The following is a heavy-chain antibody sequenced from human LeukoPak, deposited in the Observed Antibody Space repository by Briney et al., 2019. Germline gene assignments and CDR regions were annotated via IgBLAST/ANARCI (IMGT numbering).Heavy chain of an antibody. V-gene: IGHV3-53*01. CDR3: ARSFLYGSINRCTKSFDI. D-gene: IGHD3-22*01. Sequence: PGGSLRLSCAASGFTVSSNYMSWVRQAPGKGLEWVSVVYSGGKTFYADSGRGRFTISRDNSKNTLYLKMNSLRAGATAVYYCARSFLYGSINRCTKSFDICGQGTMATVSA. J-gene: IGHJ3*02. CDR2: VYSGGKT. CDR1: GFTVSSNY.